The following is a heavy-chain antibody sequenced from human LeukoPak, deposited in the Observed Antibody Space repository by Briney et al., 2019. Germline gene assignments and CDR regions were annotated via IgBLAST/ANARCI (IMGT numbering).Heavy chain of an antibody. CDR3: ARVSGSYRWYFDY. J-gene: IGHJ4*02. Sequence: SQTLSLTCTVSGGSNSSGSYYWSWIRQPAGKGLEWIGRIYTSGSTNYNPSLKSRVTISVDTSKNQFSLKLSSVTAADTAVYYCARVSGSYRWYFDYWGQGTLVTVSS. CDR2: IYTSGST. D-gene: IGHD1-26*01. V-gene: IGHV4-61*02. CDR1: GGSNSSGSYY.